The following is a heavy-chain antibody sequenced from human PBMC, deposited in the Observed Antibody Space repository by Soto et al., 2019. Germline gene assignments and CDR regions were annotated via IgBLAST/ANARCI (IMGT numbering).Heavy chain of an antibody. CDR1: GFTFTNAW. V-gene: IGHV3-15*01. Sequence: GGSLRLSCAASGFTFTNAWMSWVRQAPGKGLEWVGRIKSKTDGGTTDYAAPVKGRFTISRDDSENTLYLQMNSLKTEDTAVYYCTTARGTYGAEYFQHWGQGTLVTVSS. CDR2: IKSKTDGGTT. D-gene: IGHD4-17*01. J-gene: IGHJ1*01. CDR3: TTARGTYGAEYFQH.